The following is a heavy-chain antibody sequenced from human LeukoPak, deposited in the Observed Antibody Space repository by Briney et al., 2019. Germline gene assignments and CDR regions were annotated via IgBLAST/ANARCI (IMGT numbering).Heavy chain of an antibody. CDR2: IYYSGST. V-gene: IGHV4-59*01. D-gene: IGHD5-18*01. Sequence: PSETLFLTCTVSGGSISSYYWSWIRQPPGKGLEWIGYIYYSGSTNYNPSLKSRVTISVDSSKNQYSLKLSSVTAADTAVYYCARGRIQPDYWGQGTLVTVSS. J-gene: IGHJ4*02. CDR3: ARGRIQPDY. CDR1: GGSISSYY.